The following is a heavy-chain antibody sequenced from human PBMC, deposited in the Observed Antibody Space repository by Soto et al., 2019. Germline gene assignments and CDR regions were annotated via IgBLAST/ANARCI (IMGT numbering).Heavy chain of an antibody. CDR3: ARDRPAEYSSGWPNYYGMDV. CDR1: GGSISSYY. J-gene: IGHJ6*02. V-gene: IGHV4-59*01. D-gene: IGHD6-19*01. CDR2: IYYSGGT. Sequence: PSETLSLTCTVSGGSISSYYWSWIRQSPGKGLEWIGYIYYSGGTNYNPSLKSRVTISVDTSKNQFSLKLSSVTAADTAVYYCARDRPAEYSSGWPNYYGMDVWGQGTTVTVSS.